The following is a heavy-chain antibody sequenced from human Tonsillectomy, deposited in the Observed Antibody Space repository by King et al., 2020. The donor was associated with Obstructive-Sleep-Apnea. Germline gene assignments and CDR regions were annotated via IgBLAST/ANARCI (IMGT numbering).Heavy chain of an antibody. V-gene: IGHV3-23*04. CDR1: GFRFSNYA. CDR2: ISGITGIT. CDR3: ARGSGMYVRGSFDI. Sequence: VQLVESGGGLVQPGGSLRLSCVASGFRFSNYAMTWIRQTPGKGLEWVSAISGITGITYYADSVKGRFTISRDNSKNTLSVQMNSLRAEDTAVYYCARGSGMYVRGSFDIWGQGTMVTVSS. J-gene: IGHJ3*02. D-gene: IGHD2-8*01.